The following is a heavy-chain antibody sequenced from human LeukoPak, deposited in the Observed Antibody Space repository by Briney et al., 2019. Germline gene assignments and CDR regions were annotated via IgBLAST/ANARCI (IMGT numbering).Heavy chain of an antibody. Sequence: GGSLRLSCAASGFTVSSNYMSWVRQAPGKGLEWVSVICSGGSTYYADSVKGRFTISRDNSKNTLYLQMNSLRAEDTAVYYCAIRGRYYDFWSGIVDYWGQGTLVTVSS. J-gene: IGHJ4*02. CDR2: ICSGGST. CDR3: AIRGRYYDFWSGIVDY. CDR1: GFTVSSNY. V-gene: IGHV3-66*02. D-gene: IGHD3-3*01.